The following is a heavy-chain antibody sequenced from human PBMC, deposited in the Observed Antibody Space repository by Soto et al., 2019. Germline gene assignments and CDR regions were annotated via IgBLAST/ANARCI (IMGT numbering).Heavy chain of an antibody. D-gene: IGHD3-9*01. Sequence: QVQLVESGGGVVQPGRSLRLSCAASGFTYSAYGMHWVRQSPGKGLEWVAVVWFDGSHQYYGDSGKGRFTISRDYSRDTVDLKMTRLRVDETALYYCGREVGLRSFDSWGQGTLVTVSP. CDR1: GFTYSAYG. V-gene: IGHV3-33*01. CDR2: VWFDGSHQ. CDR3: GREVGLRSFDS. J-gene: IGHJ4*02.